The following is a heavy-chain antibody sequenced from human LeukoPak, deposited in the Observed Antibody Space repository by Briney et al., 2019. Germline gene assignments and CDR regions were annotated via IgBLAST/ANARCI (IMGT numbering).Heavy chain of an antibody. CDR1: GFTFSSYS. V-gene: IGHV3-21*01. Sequence: KSGGSLRLSCAASGFTFSSYSMNWVRQAPGKGLEWVSSISSSSSSYIYYADSVKVRFTISRNNAKNSLYMQMNSLRAEDTAVYYCASGTTGTTDLVDYWGQGTLVIVSS. CDR2: ISSSSSSYI. CDR3: ASGTTGTTDLVDY. J-gene: IGHJ4*02. D-gene: IGHD1-1*01.